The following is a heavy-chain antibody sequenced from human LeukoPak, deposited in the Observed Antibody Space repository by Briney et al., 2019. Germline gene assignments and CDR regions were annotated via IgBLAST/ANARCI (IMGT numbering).Heavy chain of an antibody. CDR3: ARRAVDNSYYYYMDV. CDR2: ISSSGSTI. CDR1: GFTFSDYY. J-gene: IGHJ6*03. Sequence: GGSLRLSCAASGFTFSDYYMSWIRQAPGKGLEWVSYISSSGSTIYYADSVKGRFTISRDNAKNSLYLQMNSLRAEDTAVYYCARRAVDNSYYYYMDVWGKGTTVTVSS. V-gene: IGHV3-11*04. D-gene: IGHD6-19*01.